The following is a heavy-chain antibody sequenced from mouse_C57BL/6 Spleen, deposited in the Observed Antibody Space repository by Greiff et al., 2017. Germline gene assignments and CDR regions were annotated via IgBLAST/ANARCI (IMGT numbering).Heavy chain of an antibody. V-gene: IGHV1-66*01. Sequence: QVQLQQSGPELVKPGASVKISCKASGYSFTSYYIHWVKQRPGQGLEWIGWIYPGSGNTKYNEKFKGKATLTADTSSSTAYMQLSSLTSEDSAVYYCARQDFYAMDYWGQGTSVTGSS. J-gene: IGHJ4*01. CDR2: IYPGSGNT. CDR1: GYSFTSYY. CDR3: ARQDFYAMDY.